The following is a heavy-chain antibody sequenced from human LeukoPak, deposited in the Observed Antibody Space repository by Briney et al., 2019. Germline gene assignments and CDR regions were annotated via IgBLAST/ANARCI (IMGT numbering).Heavy chain of an antibody. D-gene: IGHD3-22*01. CDR2: IYHSGST. Sequence: SETLSLTCIVSGYSISSNYYWGWIRQPPGKGLEWIGSIYHSGSTYYNPSLKSRVTISVDTSKNQFSLKLSSVTAADTAVYYCATRPTYYYDSSGYFLHYFDYWGQGTLVTVSS. J-gene: IGHJ4*02. CDR3: ATRPTYYYDSSGYFLHYFDY. CDR1: GYSISSNYY. V-gene: IGHV4-38-2*02.